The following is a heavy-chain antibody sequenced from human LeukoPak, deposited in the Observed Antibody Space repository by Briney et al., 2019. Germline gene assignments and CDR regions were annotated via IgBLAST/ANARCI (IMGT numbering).Heavy chain of an antibody. J-gene: IGHJ4*02. CDR3: ARDHYYSDRSGYYVY. CDR2: INPNSGGT. D-gene: IGHD3-22*01. V-gene: IGHV1-2*02. Sequence: GASVKVSCKASGYTFTGYYMHWVRQAPGQGLEWMGWINPNSGGTNYAQKFQGRVTMTRDTSISTAYMELSRLRSDDTAVYYCARDHYYSDRSGYYVYWGQGTLVTVSS. CDR1: GYTFTGYY.